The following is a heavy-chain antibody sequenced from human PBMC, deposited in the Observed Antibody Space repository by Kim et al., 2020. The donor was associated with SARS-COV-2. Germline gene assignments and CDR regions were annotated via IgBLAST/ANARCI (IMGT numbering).Heavy chain of an antibody. CDR3: ARDRYATGSIYDY. Sequence: GGSLRLSCAASGFSFSSYPMHWVRQAPGKGLEWVALISYDGSNKYYAYSVKGRFTISRDSSKNTLYLQMSSLRAEATAMYYCARDRYATGSIYDYWGQGTLVTVSS. D-gene: IGHD3-10*01. V-gene: IGHV3-30*04. CDR2: ISYDGSNK. CDR1: GFSFSSYP. J-gene: IGHJ4*02.